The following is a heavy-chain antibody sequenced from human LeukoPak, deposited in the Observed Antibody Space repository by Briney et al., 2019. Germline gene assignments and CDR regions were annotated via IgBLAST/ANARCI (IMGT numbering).Heavy chain of an antibody. Sequence: SETLSLTCAVYGGSFSGYYWSWIRQPPGKGLEWIGEINHSGSTNYNPSLKSRVTISVDTSKNQFSLKLSSVTAADTAVYYCARVAGVVPAASFDYWGQGTLVTVSS. D-gene: IGHD2-2*01. J-gene: IGHJ4*02. CDR1: GGSFSGYY. CDR3: ARVAGVVPAASFDY. V-gene: IGHV4-34*01. CDR2: INHSGST.